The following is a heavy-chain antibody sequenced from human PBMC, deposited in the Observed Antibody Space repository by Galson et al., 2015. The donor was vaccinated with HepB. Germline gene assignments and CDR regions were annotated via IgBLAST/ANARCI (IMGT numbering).Heavy chain of an antibody. Sequence: SLRLSCAASGFTVSSNYMSWVRQAPGKGLEWVSAISGSGGSTYYADSVKGRFTISRDNSKNTLYLQMNSLRAEDTAVYYCAKVGIAAAGVPRGILYFDYWGQGTLVTVSS. CDR2: ISGSGGST. CDR1: GFTVSSNY. CDR3: AKVGIAAAGVPRGILYFDY. V-gene: IGHV3-23*01. J-gene: IGHJ4*02. D-gene: IGHD6-13*01.